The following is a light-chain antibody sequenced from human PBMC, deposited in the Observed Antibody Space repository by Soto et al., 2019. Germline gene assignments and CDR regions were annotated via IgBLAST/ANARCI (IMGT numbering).Light chain of an antibody. CDR3: QQYADWPKT. CDR2: AAS. Sequence: EKVMTQPPATLSVSLGETATLSCRASQSVARNVAWYQQKPGQAPRLLIYAASTRAAGVPARFSGSGSGTEFTLTISSLQSEDFAVYFCQQYADWPKTFGQGTKVDI. CDR1: QSVARN. V-gene: IGKV3-15*01. J-gene: IGKJ1*01.